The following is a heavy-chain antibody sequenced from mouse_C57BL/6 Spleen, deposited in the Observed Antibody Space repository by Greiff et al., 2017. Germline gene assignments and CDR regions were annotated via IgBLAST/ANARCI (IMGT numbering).Heavy chain of an antibody. CDR2: INPNNGGT. CDR3: AREDYDGYYFDY. J-gene: IGHJ2*01. D-gene: IGHD2-4*01. CDR1: GYTFTDYN. V-gene: IGHV1-22*01. Sequence: EVQGVEPGPELVKPGASVKMSCKASGYTFTDYNMHWVKQSHGKSLAWIGYINPNNGGTSYNQKFKGKATLTVNKSSSTAYMELRSLTSEDSAVDYCAREDYDGYYFDYWGQGTTLTVSS.